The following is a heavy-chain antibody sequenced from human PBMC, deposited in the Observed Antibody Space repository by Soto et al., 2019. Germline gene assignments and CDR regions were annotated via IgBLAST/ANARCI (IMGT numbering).Heavy chain of an antibody. CDR3: ATDLPTAGSSELDY. D-gene: IGHD3-10*01. J-gene: IGHJ4*02. CDR1: GFTFTTAW. V-gene: IGHV3-15*01. CDR2: IKTKVEGEAT. Sequence: GGSLRLSCAASGFTFTTAWMIWVRQAPGKGLEWVGYIKTKVEGEATNDAAPVKGRFSISRDDSTNTQSLQMNSLKSEDTAVYYCATDLPTAGSSELDYWGQGTLVTVSS.